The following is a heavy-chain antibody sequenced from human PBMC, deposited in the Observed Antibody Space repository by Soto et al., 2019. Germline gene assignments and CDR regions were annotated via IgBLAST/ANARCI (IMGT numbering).Heavy chain of an antibody. CDR2: IYYSGST. J-gene: IGHJ6*03. Sequence: SETLSLTCTVSGGSISSYYWSWIRQPPGKGLEWIGYIYYSGSTNYNPSLKSRVTISVDTSKKQFSLKLSSVTAADTAVYYCAREIYSGFYYMDVWGKGTTVTVSS. V-gene: IGHV4-59*01. D-gene: IGHD5-12*01. CDR3: AREIYSGFYYMDV. CDR1: GGSISSYY.